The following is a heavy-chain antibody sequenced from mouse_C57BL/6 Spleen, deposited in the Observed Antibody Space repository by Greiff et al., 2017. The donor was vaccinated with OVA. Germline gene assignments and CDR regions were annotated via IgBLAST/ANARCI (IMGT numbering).Heavy chain of an antibody. Sequence: QVQLQQSGPELVKPGASVKISCKASGYAFSSSWMNWVKQRPGKGLEWIGRIYPGDGDTNYNGKFKGKATLTADKSSSTAYMQLSSLTSEDSAVYFCARSGDYDRPWFAYWGQGTLVTVSA. J-gene: IGHJ3*01. CDR1: GYAFSSSW. CDR3: ARSGDYDRPWFAY. D-gene: IGHD2-4*01. V-gene: IGHV1-82*01. CDR2: IYPGDGDT.